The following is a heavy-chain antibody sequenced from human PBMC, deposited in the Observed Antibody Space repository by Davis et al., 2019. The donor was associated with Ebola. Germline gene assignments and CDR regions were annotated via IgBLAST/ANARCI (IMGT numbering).Heavy chain of an antibody. CDR3: ATKMGRIPPRPAFNI. CDR1: GYNFAIYN. CDR2: INPNSGGS. D-gene: IGHD5-24*01. V-gene: IGHV1-2*02. J-gene: IGHJ3*02. Sequence: ASVKVSCKASGYNFAIYNIHWVRQARGQGLEWMGWINPNSGGSQSTQEFQGRLTLTSDTSISIAYMGLGSLQSDDPAVYYCATKMGRIPPRPAFNIWGQGTLVSVSS.